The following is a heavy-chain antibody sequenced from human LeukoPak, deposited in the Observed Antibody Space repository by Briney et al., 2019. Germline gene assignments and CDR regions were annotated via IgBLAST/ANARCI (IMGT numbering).Heavy chain of an antibody. CDR1: GGSFSGYY. Sequence: SETLSLTCAVYGGSFSGYYWSWIRQPPGKGLEWIGEINHSGSTNYSPSLKSRVTISVDTSKNQFSLKLSSVTAADTAVYYCAREEAYSSSSDAFDIWGQGTMVTVSS. D-gene: IGHD6-6*01. CDR2: INHSGST. CDR3: AREEAYSSSSDAFDI. J-gene: IGHJ3*02. V-gene: IGHV4-34*01.